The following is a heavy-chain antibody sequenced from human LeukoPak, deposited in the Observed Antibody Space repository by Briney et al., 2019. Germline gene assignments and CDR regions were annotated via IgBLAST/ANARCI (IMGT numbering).Heavy chain of an antibody. Sequence: GGSLRLSCEASGFSVTNNYISWFCLAPGKGLGWVSVLYTGGIRYYAGFVRGRFTISRDDSKNTLYLQMNNLRAEDTALYYCAREKPFYDSSGYYYPIAFDYWGQGTLVTVSS. CDR1: GFSVTNNY. CDR3: AREKPFYDSSGYYYPIAFDY. D-gene: IGHD3-22*01. J-gene: IGHJ4*02. V-gene: IGHV3-53*01. CDR2: LYTGGIR.